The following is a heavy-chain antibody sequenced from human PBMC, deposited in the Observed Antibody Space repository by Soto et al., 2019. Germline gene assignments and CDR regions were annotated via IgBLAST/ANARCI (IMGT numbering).Heavy chain of an antibody. D-gene: IGHD6-13*01. CDR2: ISAYNGNT. Sequence: ASVKVSCKXSGYTFTSYGISWVRQAPGQGLEWMGWISAYNGNTNYAQRLQGRVTMTTDTSTSTAYMELRSLRSDDTAVYYCARDLEAAAVADYWGQGTLVTVSS. J-gene: IGHJ4*02. CDR1: GYTFTSYG. CDR3: ARDLEAAAVADY. V-gene: IGHV1-18*01.